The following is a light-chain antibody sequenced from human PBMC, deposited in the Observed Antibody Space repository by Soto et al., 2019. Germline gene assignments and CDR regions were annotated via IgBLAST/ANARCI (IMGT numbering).Light chain of an antibody. CDR3: RSFTTSSTWV. Sequence: QSALTQPASVSGSPGQSITISCTGTSSDVGNYTYVSWYQQHPGKAPKLMIYEVISRPSGVSNRFSGSKSGNTASLTISGLQTEDEADYYCRSFTTSSTWVFGGWTKVTVL. CDR2: EVI. CDR1: SSDVGNYTY. V-gene: IGLV2-14*01. J-gene: IGLJ3*02.